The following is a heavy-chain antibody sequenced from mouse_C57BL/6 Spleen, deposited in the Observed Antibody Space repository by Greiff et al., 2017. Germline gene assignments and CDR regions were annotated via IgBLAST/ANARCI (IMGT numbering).Heavy chain of an antibody. Sequence: QVQLQQSGAELVRPGASVTLSCKASGYTFTDYEMHWVKQTPVHGLEWIGAIDPETGGTAYNQKFKGKAILTADKSSSTAYMELRSLTSEDSAVYYCTRRDYYGSSDEVWGTGTTVTVSS. J-gene: IGHJ1*03. CDR2: IDPETGGT. V-gene: IGHV1-15*01. CDR3: TRRDYYGSSDEV. D-gene: IGHD1-1*01. CDR1: GYTFTDYE.